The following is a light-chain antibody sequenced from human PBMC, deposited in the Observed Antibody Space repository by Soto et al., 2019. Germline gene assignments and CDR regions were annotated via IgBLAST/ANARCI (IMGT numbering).Light chain of an antibody. V-gene: IGKV1-27*01. Sequence: DLHMPQSPSSLSASVGDRVTITCRASQGISNYLAWYQQKPGKVPKLLIYAASTLQSGVPSRFSGSGSGTDFTLTISSLQPEDVATYSCQKYNSAPHTFGGGTKVDIK. CDR2: AAS. CDR3: QKYNSAPHT. CDR1: QGISNY. J-gene: IGKJ4*01.